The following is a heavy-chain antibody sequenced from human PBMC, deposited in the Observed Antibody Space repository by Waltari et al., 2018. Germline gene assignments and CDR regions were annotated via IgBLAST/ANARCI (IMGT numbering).Heavy chain of an antibody. CDR3: ARVEGSGWYPAHFQH. CDR1: GGTFSSYA. V-gene: IGHV1-69*01. J-gene: IGHJ1*01. CDR2: IIPTFGTA. Sequence: QVQLVQSGAEVKKPGSSVKVSCKASGGTFSSYAISWVRQAPGQGLEWRGGIIPTFGTANYAQKFQGRVTITADESTSTAYMELSSLRSEDTAVYYCARVEGSGWYPAHFQHWGQGTLVTVSS. D-gene: IGHD6-19*01.